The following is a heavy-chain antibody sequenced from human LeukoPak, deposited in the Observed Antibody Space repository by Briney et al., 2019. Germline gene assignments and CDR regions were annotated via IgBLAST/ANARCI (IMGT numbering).Heavy chain of an antibody. Sequence: PSETLSLTCTVSGGSISSSSYYWGWIRQPPGKGLEWIGSIYYSGDTYYNPSLKSRVTISVDTSKNQFSLKLSSVTAADTAVYYCARHAVVVAAKGAFDIWGQGTMVTVSS. V-gene: IGHV4-39*01. CDR1: GGSISSSSYY. CDR2: IYYSGDT. CDR3: ARHAVVVAAKGAFDI. D-gene: IGHD2-15*01. J-gene: IGHJ3*02.